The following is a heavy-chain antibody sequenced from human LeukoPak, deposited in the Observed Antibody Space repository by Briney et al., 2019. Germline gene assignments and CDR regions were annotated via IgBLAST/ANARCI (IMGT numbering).Heavy chain of an antibody. Sequence: SETLSLTCTVSGGSISSGGYYWSWIRQPPGKGLEWIGYIYYSGSTNYNPSLKSRVTISVDTSKNQFSLKLSSVTAADTAVYYCARENRGSGYYYYGMDVWGQGTAVTVSS. D-gene: IGHD6-25*01. CDR2: IYYSGST. V-gene: IGHV4-61*08. CDR1: GGSISSGGYY. J-gene: IGHJ6*02. CDR3: ARENRGSGYYYYGMDV.